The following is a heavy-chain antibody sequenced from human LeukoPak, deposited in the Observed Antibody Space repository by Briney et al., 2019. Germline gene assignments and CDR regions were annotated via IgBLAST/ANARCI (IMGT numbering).Heavy chain of an antibody. D-gene: IGHD6-19*01. V-gene: IGHV3-53*01. Sequence: GGSLRLSCAASGFTFSSYAMSWVRQAPGKGLEWVSVIYSGGSTYYADSVKGRFTISRDNSKNTLYLQMNSLRAEDTAVYYCARGQWLTYFDYWGQGTLVTVSS. CDR1: GFTFSSYA. J-gene: IGHJ4*02. CDR2: IYSGGST. CDR3: ARGQWLTYFDY.